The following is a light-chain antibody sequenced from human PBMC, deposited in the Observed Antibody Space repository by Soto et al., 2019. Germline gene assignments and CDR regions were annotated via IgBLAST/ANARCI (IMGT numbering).Light chain of an antibody. CDR3: QSYDSSLSAVV. J-gene: IGLJ2*01. V-gene: IGLV1-40*01. CDR1: SSNIGGNYD. CDR2: GHT. Sequence: SGLPKPPLVSGAPGLRVTISFTGRSSNIGGNYDVQWYQQLPGTAHRLLIYGHTNRPSGVPHRISGSQSGTSASPAITGLQAEDEGHYYCQSYDSSLSAVVFSG.